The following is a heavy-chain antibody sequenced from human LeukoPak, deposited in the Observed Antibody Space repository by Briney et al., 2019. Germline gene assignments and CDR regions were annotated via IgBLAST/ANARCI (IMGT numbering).Heavy chain of an antibody. J-gene: IGHJ4*02. CDR1: GSTFTSNG. CDR3: ARDSRTGYYDFWSGYYTFDY. CDR2: ISAYNGNT. Sequence: ASVKVSCKASGSTFTSNGISWVRQAPGQGLEWMGWISAYNGNTNYAQKLQGRVTMTTDTSTSADYMELRSLRSDDTAVYYCARDSRTGYYDFWSGYYTFDYWGQGTLVTVSS. D-gene: IGHD3-3*01. V-gene: IGHV1-18*01.